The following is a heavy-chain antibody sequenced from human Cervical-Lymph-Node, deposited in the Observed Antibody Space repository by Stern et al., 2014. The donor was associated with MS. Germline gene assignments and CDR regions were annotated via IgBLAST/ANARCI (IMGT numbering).Heavy chain of an antibody. CDR1: GGSISSDDYY. Sequence: QVQLQESGPGLVKPSQTLSLTCTVSGGSISSDDYYWTWIRQQPGKGLEWIAYIHYTGTTYYDPSLKSRVSLSLDTSKNQFSLKMKSVTAADTAVYYCAVTPGTNWFDPWGQGTLVTVSS. J-gene: IGHJ5*02. CDR3: AVTPGTNWFDP. CDR2: IHYTGTT. D-gene: IGHD2-21*02. V-gene: IGHV4-30-4*01.